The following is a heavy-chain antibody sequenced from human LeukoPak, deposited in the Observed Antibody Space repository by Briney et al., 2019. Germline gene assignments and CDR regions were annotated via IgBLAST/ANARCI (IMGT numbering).Heavy chain of an antibody. Sequence: ASVKVSCKASGYIFTYYFLHWVRQAPGQGLEWMGWINPNSGGTNYAQKFQGRVTMTRDTSTSTAYMELRSLRSDDTAMFYCVRDIVGATVDYWGQGTLVTVSS. CDR1: GYIFTYYF. CDR2: INPNSGGT. D-gene: IGHD1-26*01. J-gene: IGHJ4*02. V-gene: IGHV1-2*02. CDR3: VRDIVGATVDY.